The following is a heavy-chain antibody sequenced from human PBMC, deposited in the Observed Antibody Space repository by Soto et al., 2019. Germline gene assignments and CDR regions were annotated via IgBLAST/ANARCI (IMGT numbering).Heavy chain of an antibody. J-gene: IGHJ4*02. V-gene: IGHV3-33*08. D-gene: IGHD3-16*01. CDR1: GFTFNSYA. CDR2: IWYDGSNK. Sequence: PGGSLRLSCAASGFTFNSYAMHWVRQAPGKGLEWVAVIWYDGSNKYYADSVKGRFTISRDNSKNTLYLQMNSLRAEDTAVYYCARDRELISGGFDYWGQGTLVTVSS. CDR3: ARDRELISGGFDY.